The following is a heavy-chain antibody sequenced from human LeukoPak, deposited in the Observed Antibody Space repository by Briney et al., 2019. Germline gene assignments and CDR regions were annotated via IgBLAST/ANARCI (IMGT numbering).Heavy chain of an antibody. Sequence: SETLSLTCTVSGGSISSYYWGWIRQPPGKGLEWIGSIYYSGSTYYNPSLKSRVTISVDTSKNQFSLKLSSVTAADTAVYYCARDGWYYGSGSYNLDYWGQGTLVTVSS. D-gene: IGHD3-10*01. V-gene: IGHV4-39*07. CDR1: GGSISSYY. CDR2: IYYSGST. CDR3: ARDGWYYGSGSYNLDY. J-gene: IGHJ4*02.